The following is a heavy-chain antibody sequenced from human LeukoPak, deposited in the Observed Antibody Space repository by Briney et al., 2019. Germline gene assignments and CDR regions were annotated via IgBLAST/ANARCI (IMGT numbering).Heavy chain of an antibody. CDR1: GGSFSGYY. V-gene: IGHV4-34*01. CDR2: INHSGST. J-gene: IGHJ4*02. CDR3: ARRRGYSYGPRLYFDY. D-gene: IGHD5-18*01. Sequence: PSETLSLTCAVYGGSFSGYYWSWLRQPPGKGLEWIGEINHSGSTNYNPSLKSRVTISVDTSKNQFSLKLSSVTAADTAVYYCARRRGYSYGPRLYFDYWGQGTLVTVSS.